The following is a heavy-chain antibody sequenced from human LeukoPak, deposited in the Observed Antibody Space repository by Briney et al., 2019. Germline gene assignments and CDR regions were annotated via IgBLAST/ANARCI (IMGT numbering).Heavy chain of an antibody. CDR1: GFTVSSTY. CDR3: AGRSVSSRSGDFDY. J-gene: IGHJ4*02. CDR2: FSAGGST. Sequence: PGGSLRLSCADSGFTVSSTYMSWVRQGPGKGLEWLSVFSAGGSTFYADSVRGRFTISRDNSKNTLYLQMDSLRAEDTAVYYCAGRSVSSRSGDFDYWGQGTLVTVSS. V-gene: IGHV3-53*01. D-gene: IGHD6-25*01.